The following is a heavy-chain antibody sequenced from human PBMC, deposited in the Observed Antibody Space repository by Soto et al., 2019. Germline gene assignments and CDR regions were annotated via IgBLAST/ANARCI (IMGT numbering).Heavy chain of an antibody. J-gene: IGHJ4*02. CDR1: GYTFNTFG. CDR2: VSGYSDKR. V-gene: IGHV1-18*01. CDR3: AQGGGKYFGVKAF. D-gene: IGHD2-8*01. Sequence: ASVKVSCKASGYTFNTFGITWVRQAPGQGLEWMGCVSGYSDKRDYSRKLQDRITLTADPLTTTSYMELRSLTSDDTAVYYCAQGGGKYFGVKAFWRKGTLVPVSP.